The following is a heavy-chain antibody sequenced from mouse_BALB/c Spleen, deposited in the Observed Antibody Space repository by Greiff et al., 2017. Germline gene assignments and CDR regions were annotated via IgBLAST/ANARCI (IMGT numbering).Heavy chain of an antibody. CDR1: GFTFSSYA. D-gene: IGHD1-1*01. J-gene: IGHJ2*01. Sequence: EVKLMESGGGLVKPGGSLKLSCAASGFTFSSYAMSWVRQTPEKRLEWVATISSGGSYTYYPDSVKGRFTISRDNAKNTLYLQMSSLRSEDTAMYYCASHYYGSSYMYYFDYWGQGTTLTVSS. V-gene: IGHV5-9-3*01. CDR2: ISSGGSYT. CDR3: ASHYYGSSYMYYFDY.